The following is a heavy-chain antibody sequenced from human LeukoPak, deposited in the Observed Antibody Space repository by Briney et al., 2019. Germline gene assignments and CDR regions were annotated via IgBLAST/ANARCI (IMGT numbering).Heavy chain of an antibody. CDR2: IRQDGSER. CDR3: ARDLGKAGGYSSAFDY. Sequence: RGSLRLSCAASELTFSSYWMSWVRQAPGKGLEWVANIRQDGSERYYVVSVKGRFTISRDNAKNSLYLQMDSLRAEDTAVYYCARDLGKAGGYSSAFDYWGQGTLVTVSS. CDR1: ELTFSSYW. V-gene: IGHV3-7*01. D-gene: IGHD6-19*01. J-gene: IGHJ4*02.